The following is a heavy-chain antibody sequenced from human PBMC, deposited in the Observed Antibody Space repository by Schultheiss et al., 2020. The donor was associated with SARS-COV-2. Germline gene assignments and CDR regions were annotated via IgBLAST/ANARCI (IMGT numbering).Heavy chain of an antibody. CDR2: ISSSGSTI. Sequence: GGSLRLSCAASGFTFSSYAMSWVRQAPGKGLEWVSSISSSGSTIYYADSVKGRFTISRDNAKNSLYLQMNSLRAEDTAVYYCARGCYDSSGYYCHWGQGTLVTVSS. CDR1: GFTFSSYA. J-gene: IGHJ4*02. V-gene: IGHV3-21*04. D-gene: IGHD3-22*01. CDR3: ARGCYDSSGYYCH.